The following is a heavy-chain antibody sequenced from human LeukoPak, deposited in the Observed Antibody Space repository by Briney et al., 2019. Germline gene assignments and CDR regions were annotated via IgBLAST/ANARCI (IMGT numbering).Heavy chain of an antibody. D-gene: IGHD6-19*01. CDR2: ISTSGTT. CDR3: AREEGSGWPEGYYYGMDV. CDR1: GASISGYY. Sequence: PSETLSLTCTVSGASISGYYWSWIRQPAGKGLEWIGRISTSGTTNYNPSLKSRVTISVDTSKNQFSLKLSSVTAADTAVYYCAREEGSGWPEGYYYGMDVWGQGTTVTVSS. J-gene: IGHJ6*02. V-gene: IGHV4-4*07.